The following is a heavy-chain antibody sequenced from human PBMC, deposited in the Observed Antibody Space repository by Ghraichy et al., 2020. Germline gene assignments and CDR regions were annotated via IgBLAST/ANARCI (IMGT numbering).Heavy chain of an antibody. V-gene: IGHV3-49*03. CDR2: IRSKAYGGTT. CDR3: TRVDKRWLQLEVYDY. J-gene: IGHJ4*02. CDR1: GFTFGDYA. D-gene: IGHD5-24*01. Sequence: GGSLRLSCTASGFTFGDYAMTWFRQAPGKGLEWVGFIRSKAYGGTTEYAASVKGRFTISRDDSKSIAYLQMNSLKTEDTAVYYCTRVDKRWLQLEVYDYWGQGTLVTVSS.